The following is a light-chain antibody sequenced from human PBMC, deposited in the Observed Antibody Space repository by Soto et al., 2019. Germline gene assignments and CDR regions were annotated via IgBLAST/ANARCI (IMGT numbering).Light chain of an antibody. J-gene: IGLJ7*01. CDR3: CSYAGSYTWV. Sequence: QSVLTQPRSVSGSPGQSVTISCTGSTTDIGGYNYVSWYQQYPGKAPKLMIYDVTKRPSGVPDRFSGSKSGNTASLSISGLQAEDEADYHCCSYAGSYTWVCGGGTQLTVL. CDR1: TTDIGGYNY. CDR2: DVT. V-gene: IGLV2-11*01.